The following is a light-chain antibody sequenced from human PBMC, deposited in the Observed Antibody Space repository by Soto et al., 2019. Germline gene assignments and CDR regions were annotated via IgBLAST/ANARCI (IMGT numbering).Light chain of an antibody. V-gene: IGKV3-20*01. Sequence: EIVLTQSPGTLSFSPGERATLSCRASQSVSSSYLAWYQQKPSQAPRLLIYGASSRATGIPDRFSGSGSGTDFTLTISRLEPEDFAVYYCQQYGSSPKTFGQGTKV. J-gene: IGKJ1*01. CDR1: QSVSSSY. CDR3: QQYGSSPKT. CDR2: GAS.